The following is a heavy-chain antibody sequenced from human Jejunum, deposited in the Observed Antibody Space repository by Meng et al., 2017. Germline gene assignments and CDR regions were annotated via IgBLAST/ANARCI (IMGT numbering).Heavy chain of an antibody. CDR2: STYGGTS. CDR1: SDSSSRSDYY. V-gene: IGHV4-30-4*01. CDR3: ARGPLLSSGTGIDS. Sequence: QVQLQESGPGLVKPSQTLSLTCTVSSDSSSRSDYYWTWIRQPPGKGLEWIGFSTYGGTSYYNPSLKCRLTISVDRSNSQFSLEVTSVTTADTAVYYCARGPLLSSGTGIDSWGQGALVTVSS. D-gene: IGHD3/OR15-3a*01. J-gene: IGHJ4*02.